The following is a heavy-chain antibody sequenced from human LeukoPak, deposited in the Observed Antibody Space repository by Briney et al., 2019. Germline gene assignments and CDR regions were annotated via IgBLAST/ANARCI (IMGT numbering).Heavy chain of an antibody. Sequence: GRSLRLSCAASGFTFDDYAMHWVRQAPGKGVEWVSGISWNSGSIGYADSVKGRFTISRDNAKNSLYLQMNSLRAEDTALYYCAKDIFTGSSSGYDYAFDIWGQGTMVTVSS. CDR1: GFTFDDYA. CDR3: AKDIFTGSSSGYDYAFDI. J-gene: IGHJ3*02. D-gene: IGHD3-22*01. V-gene: IGHV3-9*01. CDR2: ISWNSGSI.